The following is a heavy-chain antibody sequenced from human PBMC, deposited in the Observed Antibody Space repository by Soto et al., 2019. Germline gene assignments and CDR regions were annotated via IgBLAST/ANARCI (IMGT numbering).Heavy chain of an antibody. CDR1: GFTFRSFW. CDR3: ARDGSGWSTD. J-gene: IGHJ4*02. Sequence: GGSLRLSCAVSGFTFRSFWMSWLRQAPGKGLEWVANIKPDGGEKYYVDSVAGRFTISRDNARKSLYLQMNSLRDEDTGVYYCARDGSGWSTDWGLGTLVTV. D-gene: IGHD6-19*01. V-gene: IGHV3-7*01. CDR2: IKPDGGEK.